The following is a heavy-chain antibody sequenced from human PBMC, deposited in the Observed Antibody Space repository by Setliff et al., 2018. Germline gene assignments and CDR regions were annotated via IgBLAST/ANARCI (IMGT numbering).Heavy chain of an antibody. Sequence: ASVKVSCKTSGFRFTSFGFSWVRQAPGQGLEGMGWISPYSGESNDAQKFQDRLTVTADTSTKTTYMELRSLTSDDTAVYFCTRSRGPRVVLAADFDFWGQGTLVTVSS. CDR2: ISPYSGES. CDR3: TRSRGPRVVLAADFDF. CDR1: GFRFTSFG. J-gene: IGHJ4*02. V-gene: IGHV1-18*01. D-gene: IGHD6-19*01.